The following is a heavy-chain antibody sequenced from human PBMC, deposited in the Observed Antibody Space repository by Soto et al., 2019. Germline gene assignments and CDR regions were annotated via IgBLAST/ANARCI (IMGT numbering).Heavy chain of an antibody. V-gene: IGHV3-7*04. CDR1: GFTFSSYW. Sequence: GGSLRLSCAASGFTFSSYWMSWVRQAPGKGLEWVANIKQDGSEKYYVDSVKGRFTISRDNAKNSLYLQMNSLRAEDTAVYYCARAYDFWSGYYQDYWGQGTLVTVSS. J-gene: IGHJ4*02. CDR2: IKQDGSEK. CDR3: ARAYDFWSGYYQDY. D-gene: IGHD3-3*01.